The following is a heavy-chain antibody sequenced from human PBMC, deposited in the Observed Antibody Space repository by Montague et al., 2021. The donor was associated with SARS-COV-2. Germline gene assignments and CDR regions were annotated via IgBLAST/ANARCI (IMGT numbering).Heavy chain of an antibody. CDR3: AGGGTVTTFFAPKRTGRYNWFDP. V-gene: IGHV4-34*01. Sequence: SETLSLTCAVSGVSFSNYYWCWFRQPPGKGLVWFGEINHSGSTNYNQSPKSRVTITADTSKNQLSLKLSSVTAADTAVYYCAGGGTVTTFFAPKRTGRYNWFDPWGQGTLVTVSA. D-gene: IGHD4-17*01. J-gene: IGHJ5*02. CDR1: GVSFSNYY. CDR2: INHSGST.